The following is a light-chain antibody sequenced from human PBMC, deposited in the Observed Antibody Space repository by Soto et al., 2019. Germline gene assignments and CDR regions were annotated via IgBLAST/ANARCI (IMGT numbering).Light chain of an antibody. J-gene: IGKJ1*01. Sequence: DIQMTQSPSTLSASVGDRVTITCRASQSISSWLAWYQQKPGKAPKLLIYDASSLESRVPSRFSGSGSGTEFTLNIGSLQPDDFATYYCQQYNSYPWTFGQGTKVEIK. CDR1: QSISSW. CDR2: DAS. V-gene: IGKV1-5*01. CDR3: QQYNSYPWT.